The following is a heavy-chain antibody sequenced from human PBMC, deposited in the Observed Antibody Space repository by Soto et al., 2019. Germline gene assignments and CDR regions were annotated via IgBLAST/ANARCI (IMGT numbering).Heavy chain of an antibody. CDR1: GYTFTSYA. V-gene: IGHV1-3*05. Sequence: QVQLVQSGAEEKKPGASVKVSCKASGYTFTSYAMHWVRQAPGQRLEWMGWINAGNGNTKYSQKFQGRVTITRDTSASADDMELISLRPEDTAVYYCARSIVVVTALDYWGQGTLVTVCS. J-gene: IGHJ4*02. CDR2: INAGNGNT. CDR3: ARSIVVVTALDY. D-gene: IGHD2-21*02.